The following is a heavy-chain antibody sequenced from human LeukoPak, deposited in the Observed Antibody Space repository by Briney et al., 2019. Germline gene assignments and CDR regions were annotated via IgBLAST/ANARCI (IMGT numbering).Heavy chain of an antibody. D-gene: IGHD1-7*01. J-gene: IGHJ6*02. CDR3: ARGAAGTTPDYYYFGLDV. V-gene: IGHV5-51*01. Sequence: GGSLKISCQGSGSRFTDYWIGWVRQLPGKGLEWMGIIYPGDSDTRYSPSFQGQVTISADKSINTAHLQWSSLKASDTAMYYCARGAAGTTPDYYYFGLDVWGQGTTVRVSS. CDR1: GSRFTDYW. CDR2: IYPGDSDT.